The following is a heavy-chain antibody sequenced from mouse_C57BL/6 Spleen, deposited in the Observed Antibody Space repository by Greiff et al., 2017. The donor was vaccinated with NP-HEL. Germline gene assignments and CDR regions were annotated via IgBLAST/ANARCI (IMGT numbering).Heavy chain of an antibody. J-gene: IGHJ3*01. D-gene: IGHD1-1*01. CDR3: TRSRDYGSSPAWFAY. CDR2: IDPETGGT. CDR1: GYTFTDYE. Sequence: VQLQQSGAELVRPGASVTLSCKASGYTFTDYEMHWVKQTPVHGLEWIGAIDPETGGTAYNQKFKGKAILTADKSSSTAYMELRSLTSEDSAVYYCTRSRDYGSSPAWFAYWGQGTLVTVSA. V-gene: IGHV1-15*01.